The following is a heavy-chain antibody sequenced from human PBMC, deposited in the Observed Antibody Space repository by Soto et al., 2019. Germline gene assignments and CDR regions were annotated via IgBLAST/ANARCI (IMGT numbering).Heavy chain of an antibody. CDR2: ISSSSSTI. CDR1: GFTFSSYS. Sequence: GGSLRLSCAASGFTFSSYSMNWVRQAPGKGLEWVSYISSSSSTIYYADSVKGRFTISRDNAKNSLYLQMNSLRDEDTAVYYCASMGVYGSGSYFDYWGQGTLVTVSS. CDR3: ASMGVYGSGSYFDY. D-gene: IGHD3-10*01. J-gene: IGHJ4*02. V-gene: IGHV3-48*02.